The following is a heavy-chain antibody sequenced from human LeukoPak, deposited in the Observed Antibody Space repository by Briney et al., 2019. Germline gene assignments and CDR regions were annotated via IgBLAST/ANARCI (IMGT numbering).Heavy chain of an antibody. Sequence: PGGSLRLSCAASGITLSSYAMNWVRQAPGKGLEWVSSISESGAGTYYGDSVKGRSTISRDNSKNTLYLQMNSLRAEDTAVYYCAKMARNYYDSSGPLDYWGQGTLVTVSS. CDR3: AKMARNYYDSSGPLDY. D-gene: IGHD3-22*01. CDR1: GITLSSYA. J-gene: IGHJ4*02. V-gene: IGHV3-23*01. CDR2: ISESGAGT.